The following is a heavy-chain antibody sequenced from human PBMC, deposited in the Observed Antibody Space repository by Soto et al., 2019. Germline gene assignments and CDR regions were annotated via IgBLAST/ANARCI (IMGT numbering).Heavy chain of an antibody. V-gene: IGHV3-48*02. Sequence: EVQLVESGGDLVQPGQSLRLSCAASGFSFSSYSMNWVRQAPGKGLEWISYLSSSKTYIWYADSLKGRFTISRDNAKNSLSLQRNILRDEDTAVYYCVRYSGWAFEIWGLGTMVTVSS. CDR3: VRYSGWAFEI. D-gene: IGHD5-12*01. CDR2: LSSSKTYI. J-gene: IGHJ3*02. CDR1: GFSFSSYS.